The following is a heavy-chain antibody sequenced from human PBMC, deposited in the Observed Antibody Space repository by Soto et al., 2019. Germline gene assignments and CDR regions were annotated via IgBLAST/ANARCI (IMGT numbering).Heavy chain of an antibody. CDR3: ARYAGSSSFDY. CDR1: GGSISTYY. J-gene: IGHJ4*02. Sequence: QVQLQESGPGLVKPSETLSLTCTVSGGSISTYYWSWIRQPPGKGLEWIGYINYSGRTNYNPSLKSRVTMSLDTSKNQFSLKLRSVTAADTAVFYCARYAGSSSFDYWGQGTLVTVSS. CDR2: INYSGRT. V-gene: IGHV4-59*01. D-gene: IGHD6-13*01.